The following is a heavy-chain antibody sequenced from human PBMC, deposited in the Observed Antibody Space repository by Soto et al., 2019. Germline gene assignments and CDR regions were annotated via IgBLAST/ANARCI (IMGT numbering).Heavy chain of an antibody. J-gene: IGHJ6*02. CDR3: AKDRGQQQTYYYYYYGMDV. D-gene: IGHD6-13*01. CDR1: GFALSSYN. V-gene: IGHV3-21*01. Sequence: GGSLRLSCTASGFALSSYNMNWVRQAPGKGLEWVSSISSSSSYIYYADSVKGRFTISRDNSKNTLYLQMNSLRAEDTAVYYCAKDRGQQQTYYYYYYGMDVWGQGTTVTVSS. CDR2: ISSSSSYI.